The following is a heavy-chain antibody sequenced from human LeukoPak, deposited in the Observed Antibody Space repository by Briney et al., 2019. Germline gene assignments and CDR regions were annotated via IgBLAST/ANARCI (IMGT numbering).Heavy chain of an antibody. D-gene: IGHD3-3*01. J-gene: IGHJ4*02. V-gene: IGHV4-39*01. Sequence: ETLSLTCTVSGGSISSSSYYWGWIRQPPGKGLEWIGSIYYSGSTYYNPSLKSRVTISVDTSKNQFSLKLSSVTAADTAVYYRASTLHVYDFWSGTDYWGQGTLVTVSS. CDR3: ASTLHVYDFWSGTDY. CDR2: IYYSGST. CDR1: GGSISSSSYY.